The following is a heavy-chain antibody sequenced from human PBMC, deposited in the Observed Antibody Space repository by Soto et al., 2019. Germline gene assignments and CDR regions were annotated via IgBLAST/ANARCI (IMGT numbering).Heavy chain of an antibody. D-gene: IGHD3-10*01. CDR1: GYTFTTYA. CDR3: ARDYYGSGSYLNWFDP. CDR2: INAGNGNT. V-gene: IGHV1-3*01. Sequence: AVVKVSCKASGYTFTTYAMHWVRQAPGQRLEWMGWINAGNGNTKYSQKFLGRVTITTDTSASTAYMELSSVTAADTAVYYCARDYYGSGSYLNWFDPWGQGTLVTVSS. J-gene: IGHJ5*02.